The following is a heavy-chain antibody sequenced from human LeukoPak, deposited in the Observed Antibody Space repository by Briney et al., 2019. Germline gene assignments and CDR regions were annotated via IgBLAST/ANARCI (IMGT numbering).Heavy chain of an antibody. V-gene: IGHV1-18*01. J-gene: IGHJ6*03. CDR1: GYTFTSYG. CDR3: ARVSEQLVHYYYYMDV. D-gene: IGHD6-6*01. Sequence: ASVKVSCKASGYTFTSYGISWVRQAPGQGLEWMGWISAYNGNTNYAQKLQGRVTMTTDTSTSTAYMELRSLRSDDTAVYYCARVSEQLVHYYYYMDVWGKGTTVTVSS. CDR2: ISAYNGNT.